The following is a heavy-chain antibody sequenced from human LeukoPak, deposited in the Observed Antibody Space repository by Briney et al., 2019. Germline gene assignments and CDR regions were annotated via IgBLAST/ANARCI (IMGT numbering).Heavy chain of an antibody. CDR1: GVSFSGYY. V-gene: IGHV4-34*01. J-gene: IGHJ6*03. CDR3: ARGLPNCSGGSCYYYCYYMDV. D-gene: IGHD2-15*01. Sequence: PSETLSLTCAVYGVSFSGYYWSWIRQPPGKGLDRLGEINHSGSTNYNPSLKSQVTISVDTSKNQFSLKPSSVTAADTAVYYCARGLPNCSGGSCYYYCYYMDVWGKGTTVTGFS. CDR2: INHSGST.